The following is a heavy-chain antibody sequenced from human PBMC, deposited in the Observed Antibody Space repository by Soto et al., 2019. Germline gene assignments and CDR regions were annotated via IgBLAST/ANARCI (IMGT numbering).Heavy chain of an antibody. V-gene: IGHV3-7*03. CDR3: ARARYGGNSYYFDY. D-gene: IGHD4-17*01. CDR2: IKQDGSEK. Sequence: GGSLRLSCAASGFTFSRYWMSWVRQAPGRGLEWVANIKQDGSEKYYVASVKGRFTMSKDNVKNSLYLQMNSLRAEDTALYYCARARYGGNSYYFDYWGQGTQVTVSS. CDR1: GFTFSRYW. J-gene: IGHJ4*02.